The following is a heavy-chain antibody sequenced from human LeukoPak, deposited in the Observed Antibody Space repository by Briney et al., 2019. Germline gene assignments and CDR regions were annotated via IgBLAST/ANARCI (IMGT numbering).Heavy chain of an antibody. V-gene: IGHV4-34*01. CDR2: INHSGST. CDR3: ARQVGATYYYGMDV. CDR1: GGSLSGYY. Sequence: PSETLSLTGAVYGGSLSGYYWSWVRQPPGKGLEWIGEINHSGSTNYNPSLKSRVTISLDTSKNQFSLKLTSVTAADTAVYYCARQVGATYYYGMDVWGQGTTVTVSS. D-gene: IGHD1-26*01. J-gene: IGHJ6*02.